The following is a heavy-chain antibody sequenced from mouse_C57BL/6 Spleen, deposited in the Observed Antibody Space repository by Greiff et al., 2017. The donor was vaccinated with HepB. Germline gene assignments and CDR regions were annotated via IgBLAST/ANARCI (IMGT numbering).Heavy chain of an antibody. D-gene: IGHD1-1*01. CDR1: GYTFTSYW. CDR3: ARRGYYGSSHFDY. V-gene: IGHV1-64*01. CDR2: IHPNSGST. Sequence: QVQLKQPGAELVKPGASVKLSCKASGYTFTSYWMHWVKQRPGQGLEWIGMIHPNSGSTNYNEKFKSKATLTVDKSSSTAYMQLSSLTSEDSAVYYCARRGYYGSSHFDYWGQGTTLTVSS. J-gene: IGHJ2*01.